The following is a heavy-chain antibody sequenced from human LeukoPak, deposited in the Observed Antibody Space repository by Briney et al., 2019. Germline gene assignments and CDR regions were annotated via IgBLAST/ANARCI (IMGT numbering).Heavy chain of an antibody. CDR3: ARYSGSYYRPRYFDY. CDR1: GGSFSGYY. D-gene: IGHD1-26*01. CDR2: INHSGST. Sequence: PSETLSLTCAVYGGSFSGYYWSWIRQPPGKGLEWIGEINHSGSTNYNLSLKSRVTISVDTSKNQFSLKLSSVTAADTAVYYCARYSGSYYRPRYFDYWGQGTLVTVSS. V-gene: IGHV4-34*01. J-gene: IGHJ4*02.